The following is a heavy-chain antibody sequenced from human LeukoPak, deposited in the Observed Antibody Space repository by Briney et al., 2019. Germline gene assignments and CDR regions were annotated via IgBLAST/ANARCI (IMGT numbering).Heavy chain of an antibody. D-gene: IGHD3-10*01. CDR2: ISGSGGST. CDR1: GFTFSSYA. V-gene: IGHV3-23*01. CDR3: AKGHGSGSYYNPPDY. J-gene: IGHJ4*02. Sequence: GGSLRLPCAASGFTFSSYAMSWVRQAPGKGLEWVSAISGSGGSTYYADSVKGRFTISRDNSKNTLYLQMNSLRAEDTALYYCAKGHGSGSYYNPPDYWAREPWSPSPQ.